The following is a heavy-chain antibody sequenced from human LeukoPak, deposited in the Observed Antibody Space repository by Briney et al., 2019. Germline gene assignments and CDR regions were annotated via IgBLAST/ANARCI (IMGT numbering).Heavy chain of an antibody. CDR3: ASRYCSGGSCYSVFWFDP. CDR1: GFTFSSYE. J-gene: IGHJ5*02. D-gene: IGHD2-15*01. Sequence: GGSLRLSCAASGFTFSSYEMNWVRQAPGKGLEWVSYISSSGSTIYYADSVKGRFTISRDNSKNTLYLQMNSLRAEDTAVYYCASRYCSGGSCYSVFWFDPWGQGTLVTVSS. V-gene: IGHV3-48*03. CDR2: ISSSGSTI.